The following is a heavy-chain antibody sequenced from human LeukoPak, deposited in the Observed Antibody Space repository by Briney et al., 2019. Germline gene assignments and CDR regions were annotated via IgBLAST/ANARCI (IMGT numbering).Heavy chain of an antibody. Sequence: ASVKVSCKASGYTFTYYYMHWVRQAPGQGLEWVGIINPSGGSTSYAQKFQGRLTMTRDTSTSTVYMDLSSLRSEDTAVYYCASFIAVAGTEFDYWGQGTLVTVSS. CDR1: GYTFTYYY. D-gene: IGHD6-13*01. V-gene: IGHV1-46*01. CDR3: ASFIAVAGTEFDY. CDR2: INPSGGST. J-gene: IGHJ4*02.